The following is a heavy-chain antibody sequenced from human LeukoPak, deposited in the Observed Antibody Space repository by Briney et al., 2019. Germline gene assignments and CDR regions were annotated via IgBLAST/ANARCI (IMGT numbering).Heavy chain of an antibody. CDR1: GGSISSGGYY. J-gene: IGHJ5*02. Sequence: SETLSLTCTVSGGSISSGGYYWSWIRQHPGKGLEWIGYIYYSGSTYYNPSLKSRVTISVDTSKNQFSLKLSSVTAADTAVYYCVRDQRCSGGSCYSSRGWFDPWGQGTLVTVSS. CDR3: VRDQRCSGGSCYSSRGWFDP. CDR2: IYYSGST. D-gene: IGHD2-15*01. V-gene: IGHV4-31*03.